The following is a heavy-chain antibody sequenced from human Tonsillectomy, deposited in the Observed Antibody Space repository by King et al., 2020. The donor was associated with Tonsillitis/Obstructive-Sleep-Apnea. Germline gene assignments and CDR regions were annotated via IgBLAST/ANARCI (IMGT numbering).Heavy chain of an antibody. Sequence: VQLVQSGAEVKKPGSSVKVSCKASGGTFSSHAISWVRQAPGQGLEWMGGIIPILGIANYAQKFQGRVTITADRSTSTAYMELSSLRSEDTALYYCAREVDIVVVSDAIDYYYYGMDVWGQGTTVTVSS. CDR2: IIPILGIA. D-gene: IGHD2-2*02. V-gene: IGHV1-69*10. J-gene: IGHJ6*02. CDR3: AREVDIVVVSDAIDYYYYGMDV. CDR1: GGTFSSHA.